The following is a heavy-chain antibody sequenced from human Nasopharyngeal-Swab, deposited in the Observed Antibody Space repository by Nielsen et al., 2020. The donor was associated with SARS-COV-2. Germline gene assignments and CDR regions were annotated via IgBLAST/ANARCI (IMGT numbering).Heavy chain of an antibody. V-gene: IGHV1-3*01. CDR2: INAGNGNT. D-gene: IGHD2-21*02. CDR1: GYTFTSYA. CDR3: ARSFWVTDNYYGMDV. J-gene: IGHJ6*02. Sequence: ASVKVSCKASGYTFTSYAMHWVRQAPGQRLEWMGWINAGNGNTKYSQKFQGRVTITRDTSASTAYMELSSLRSEDTAVYYCARSFWVTDNYYGMDVWGQGTTVTVSS.